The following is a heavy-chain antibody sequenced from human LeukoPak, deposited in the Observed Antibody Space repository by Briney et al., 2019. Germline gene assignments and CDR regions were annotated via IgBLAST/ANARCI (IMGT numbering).Heavy chain of an antibody. CDR2: IYYSGSN. CDR3: ARAPSHYYDSSGYYFDY. V-gene: IGHV4-31*03. CDR1: GGSISSGGYY. D-gene: IGHD3-22*01. Sequence: PSQTLSLTCTVSGGSISSGGYYWSWIRQHPGKGGEWFGYIYYSGSNYYNPSLKSRVTISVDTSKNQFSLKLSSVTAADTAVYYCARAPSHYYDSSGYYFDYGGQGTLVTVSP. J-gene: IGHJ4*02.